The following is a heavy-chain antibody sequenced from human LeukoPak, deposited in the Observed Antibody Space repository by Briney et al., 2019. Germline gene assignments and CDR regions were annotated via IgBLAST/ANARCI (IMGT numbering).Heavy chain of an antibody. J-gene: IGHJ5*02. Sequence: PGGSLRLSCAASGFTFSSYSMNWVRQAPGKGLEWVSSISSSSSYIYYADSVKGRFTISRDNAMNSLYLQMNSLRAEDTAVYYCARDDSSSWRFDPWGQGTLVTVSS. CDR1: GFTFSSYS. CDR2: ISSSSSYI. V-gene: IGHV3-21*01. D-gene: IGHD6-13*01. CDR3: ARDDSSSWRFDP.